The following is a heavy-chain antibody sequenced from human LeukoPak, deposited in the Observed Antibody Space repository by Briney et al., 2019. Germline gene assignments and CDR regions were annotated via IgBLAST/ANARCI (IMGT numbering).Heavy chain of an antibody. CDR1: GYSISSGYY. CDR2: IYRSGST. Sequence: PSETLSLTCAVSGYSISSGYYWGWIRQPPGKGLEWIGSIYRSGSTYYNPSLKSRVTISVDTSKNQFSLKPSSVTAADTAVYYCARGGMEGSSWWGLAYYFDYWGQGTLVTVSS. D-gene: IGHD6-13*01. V-gene: IGHV4-38-2*01. CDR3: ARGGMEGSSWWGLAYYFDY. J-gene: IGHJ4*02.